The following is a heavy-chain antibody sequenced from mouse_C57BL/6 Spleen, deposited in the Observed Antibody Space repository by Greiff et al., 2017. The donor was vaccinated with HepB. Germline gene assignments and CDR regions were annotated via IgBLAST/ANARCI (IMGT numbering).Heavy chain of an antibody. J-gene: IGHJ4*01. Sequence: VQLQQPGAELVKPGASVKLSCKASGYTFTSYWITWVKQRPGQGLEWIGDIYPGSGSTNYNEKFKSKATLTVDTSSSTAYMQLSSLTSEDSAVYYCARRGSYYGSRSAMDYWGQGTSVTVSS. CDR3: ARRGSYYGSRSAMDY. CDR1: GYTFTSYW. D-gene: IGHD1-1*01. CDR2: IYPGSGST. V-gene: IGHV1-55*01.